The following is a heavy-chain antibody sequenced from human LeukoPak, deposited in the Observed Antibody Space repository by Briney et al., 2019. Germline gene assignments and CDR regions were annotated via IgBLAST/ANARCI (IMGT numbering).Heavy chain of an antibody. CDR2: IYPGDSDT. CDR3: ARPLVPYCGREGCRDAFDI. CDR1: GYSFTSYW. V-gene: IGHV5-51*01. Sequence: GESLKISCKGSGYSFTSYWIGWVRQMPGKGLEWMAIIYPGDSDTRYSPSFQGQVTISADKSISTAYLQWSSLKASDTAMYYCARPLVPYCGREGCRDAFDIWGLGTMVTVSS. J-gene: IGHJ3*02. D-gene: IGHD2-21*01.